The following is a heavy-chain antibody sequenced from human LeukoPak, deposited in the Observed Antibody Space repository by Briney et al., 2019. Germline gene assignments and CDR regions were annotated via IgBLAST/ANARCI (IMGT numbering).Heavy chain of an antibody. CDR3: ARDRASPITKGDV. CDR2: ISGSGGST. D-gene: IGHD3-10*01. Sequence: PGGSLRLSCAASGFTFSSYAMSWVRQAPGKGLEWVSAISGSGGSTYYADSVKGRFTISRDNSKNTLYLQMNSLRAEDTAVYYCARDRASPITKGDVWGQGTTVTVSS. J-gene: IGHJ6*02. V-gene: IGHV3-23*01. CDR1: GFTFSSYA.